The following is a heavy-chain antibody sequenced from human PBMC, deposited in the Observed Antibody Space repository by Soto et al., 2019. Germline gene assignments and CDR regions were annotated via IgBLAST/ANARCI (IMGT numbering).Heavy chain of an antibody. CDR2: VYHSGST. D-gene: IGHD4-4*01. Sequence: PSETLSLTCAVSSGSISSSNWWSWVRQPPGKGLEWIGEVYHSGSTNYNPSLKSRVTISVDKSKNQFSLKLSSVTAADTAVYYCASGNYDGESNWFDPWGQGTLVTVSS. CDR1: SGSISSSNW. V-gene: IGHV4-4*02. CDR3: ASGNYDGESNWFDP. J-gene: IGHJ5*02.